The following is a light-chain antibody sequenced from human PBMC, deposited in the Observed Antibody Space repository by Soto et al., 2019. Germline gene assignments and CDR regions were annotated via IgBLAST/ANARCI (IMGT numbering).Light chain of an antibody. J-gene: IGKJ5*01. CDR2: DAS. CDR3: RQRTNSPPGT. CDR1: QSVSSY. V-gene: IGKV3-11*01. Sequence: EIVLTQSPATLSLSPGERATLSCRASQSVSSYLAWNQQKPGQAPRLLIYDASNRATGIPARFSGSGSGTDFTLTISSLEPEDFAVYSCRQRTNSPPGTFGQGTRLEIK.